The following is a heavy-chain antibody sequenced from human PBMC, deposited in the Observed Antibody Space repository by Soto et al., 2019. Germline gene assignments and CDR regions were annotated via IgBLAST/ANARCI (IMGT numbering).Heavy chain of an antibody. CDR1: GFTFSGST. V-gene: IGHV3-73*01. D-gene: IGHD2-2*01. CDR2: IKSKANNYAT. CDR3: TRPWIGYCTSTSCSDY. Sequence: GGSLRLSCAASGFTFSGSTVHWVRQASGKGLEWLGRIKSKANNYATAYAASVNGRFTLSRDDSKNTAYLQMNSLKTEDTAVYYCTRPWIGYCTSTSCSDYWGQGTLVTVSS. J-gene: IGHJ4*02.